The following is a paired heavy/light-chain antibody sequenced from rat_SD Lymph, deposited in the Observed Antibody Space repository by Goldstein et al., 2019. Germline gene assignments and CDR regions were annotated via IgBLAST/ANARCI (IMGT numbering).Heavy chain of an antibody. Sequence: EVQLVESGGGLVQPGRSMKLSCAASGFTFSSFPMAWVRQAPTKGLEWVATISTSGGSTYYRDSVKGRFTISRDNAKSTLYLQMNSLRSEDTATYYCTRDHTYVYGYYVMDAWGQGASVTVSS. CDR2: ISTSGGST. CDR3: TRDHTYVYGYYVMDA. CDR1: GFTFSSFP. J-gene: IGHJ4*01. D-gene: IGHD2-1*01. V-gene: IGHV5-46*01.
Light chain of an antibody. CDR3: QQSYSLPLT. CDR2: YAS. Sequence: DIVLTQSPATLSVTPGESVSLSCRASQGISTSIHWYQQKSNESPRLLIKYASQSISGIPSRFSGSGSGTDFTLSINRVESEDFSVYYCQQSYSLPLTFGSGTKLEIK. V-gene: IGKV5S2*01. J-gene: IGKJ5*01. CDR1: QGISTS.